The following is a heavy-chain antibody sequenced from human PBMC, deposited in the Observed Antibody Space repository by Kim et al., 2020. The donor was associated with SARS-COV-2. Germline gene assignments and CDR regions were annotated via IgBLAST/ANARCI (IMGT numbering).Heavy chain of an antibody. V-gene: IGHV6-1*01. CDR3: VRASRGSSDFNY. Sequence: SQTLSLTCAISGDSVSGNSASWTWIRQSPSRGFGWLGRTYYRSKWSYDYAVSVKGRLTISPDTSKNQFSLQLDSVTPEDTAVYYCVRASRGSSDFNYWGQGTLVTVSS. D-gene: IGHD6-6*01. CDR2: TYYRSKWSY. CDR1: GDSVSGNSAS. J-gene: IGHJ4*02.